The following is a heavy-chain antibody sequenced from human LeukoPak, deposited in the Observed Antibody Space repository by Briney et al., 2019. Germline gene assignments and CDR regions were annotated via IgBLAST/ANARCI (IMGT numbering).Heavy chain of an antibody. CDR1: GFTFSSYG. CDR2: IWYDGSHK. J-gene: IGHJ4*02. CDR3: WREGGSKRYPGNLDY. D-gene: IGHD3-16*01. V-gene: IGHV3-33*01. Sequence: GGSLRLSCAASGFTFSSYGMHWVRQAPGKGLEWVTFIWYDGSHKYYAESVKGRFTISRDNSKNTVYLEMSSLRGEDTAVYYCWREGGSKRYPGNLDYWGQGTLVTVSS.